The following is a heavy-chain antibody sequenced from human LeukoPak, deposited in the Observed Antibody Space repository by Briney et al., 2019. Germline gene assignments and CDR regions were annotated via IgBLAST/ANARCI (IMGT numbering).Heavy chain of an antibody. CDR3: ARDLPEGSSSAYYYYYYYMDV. D-gene: IGHD6-6*01. CDR2: ISAYNGNT. J-gene: IGHJ6*03. CDR1: GYTFTSYG. V-gene: IGHV1-18*01. Sequence: ASVKVSCKASGYTFTSYGISWVRQAAGQGLEGMGWISAYNGNTNYAQKLQGRVTMTTDTSTSTAYMELRSLRSDDTAVYYCARDLPEGSSSAYYYYYYYMDVWGKGTTVTVSS.